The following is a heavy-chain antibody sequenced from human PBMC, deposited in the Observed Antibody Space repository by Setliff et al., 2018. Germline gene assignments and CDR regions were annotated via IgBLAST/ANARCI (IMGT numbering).Heavy chain of an antibody. J-gene: IGHJ4*02. CDR2: INHRGST. CDR1: GGTFSDYY. CDR3: ARGRNIAARLLDS. V-gene: IGHV4-34*01. Sequence: SETLSLTCAAYGGTFSDYYWTWIRQPPGKGLEWIGEINHRGSTNYNPSLKSRATISIDTSKDQFSLKLISMSAADTAVYFCARGRNIAARLLDSWGQGALVTVPS. D-gene: IGHD6-6*01.